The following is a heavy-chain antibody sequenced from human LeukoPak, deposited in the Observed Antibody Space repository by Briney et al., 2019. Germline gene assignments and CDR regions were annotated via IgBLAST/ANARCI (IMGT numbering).Heavy chain of an antibody. CDR2: ISGSGGST. J-gene: IGHJ4*02. V-gene: IGHV3-23*01. D-gene: IGHD2-15*01. CDR3: AKSRVVVAATFADY. CDR1: GFTFSSYA. Sequence: GASLRLSCAASGFTFSSYAMSWVRQAPGKALEWVSAISGSGGSTYYADSVKGRFTISRDNSKNTLYLQMNSLRAEDTAVYYCAKSRVVVAATFADYWGQGTLVTVSS.